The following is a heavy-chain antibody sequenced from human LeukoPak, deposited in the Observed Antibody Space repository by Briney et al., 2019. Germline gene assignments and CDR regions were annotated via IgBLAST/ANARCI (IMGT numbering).Heavy chain of an antibody. CDR3: ATSWDY. J-gene: IGHJ4*02. CDR2: IKQDGSEK. V-gene: IGHV3-7*01. Sequence: GGSLRLSCEASGMIFSKYWMGWVRQAPGKGLEWVANIKQDGSEKYYLDSVKGRFPISRDNAKNSLYLHMNSLRAEDTAVYYCATSWDYWGQGTLVTVSS. CDR1: GMIFSKYW.